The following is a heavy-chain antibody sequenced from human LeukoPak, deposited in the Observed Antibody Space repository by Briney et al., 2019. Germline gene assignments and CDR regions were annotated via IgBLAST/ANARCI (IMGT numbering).Heavy chain of an antibody. J-gene: IGHJ6*03. CDR1: GFIFSNFD. CDR3: ARGFGVAYYYYSMDV. D-gene: IGHD3-3*01. Sequence: AGGSLRLSCAASGFIFSNFDMNWVRQAPGKGLEWVADIGFSGSTIYYADSVKGRFTISRDNARNSLSLQMISLRAEDTAVYYCARGFGVAYYYYSMDVWGKGTTVTISS. V-gene: IGHV3-48*03. CDR2: IGFSGSTI.